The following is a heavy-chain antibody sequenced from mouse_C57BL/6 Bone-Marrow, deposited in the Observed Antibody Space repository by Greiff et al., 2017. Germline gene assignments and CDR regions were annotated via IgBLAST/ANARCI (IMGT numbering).Heavy chain of an antibody. D-gene: IGHD1-2*01. Sequence: EVQLVESGGGLVKPGGSLKLSCAASGFTFSDYGMHWVRQAPEKGLEWVAYISSGSSTIYYADTVKGRFTISRDNAKNTLFLQMTSLRSEDTAMYYCAKTHYYVAMDYWGQGTSVTVSS. J-gene: IGHJ4*01. CDR2: ISSGSSTI. CDR1: GFTFSDYG. CDR3: AKTHYYVAMDY. V-gene: IGHV5-17*01.